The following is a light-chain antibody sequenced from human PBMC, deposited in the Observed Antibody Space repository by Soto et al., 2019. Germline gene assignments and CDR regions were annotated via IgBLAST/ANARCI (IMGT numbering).Light chain of an antibody. CDR1: SSDVGSYNR. CDR3: SSYTSSSTYV. Sequence: QSALTQPPSVSGSPGQSVTISCTGTSSDVGSYNRVSWYQQPPGTAPKLMIYAVSNRPSGVPDRFSGSKSGNTASLTISGLQAEDEADYYCSSYTSSSTYVFGTGTKVTVL. CDR2: AVS. J-gene: IGLJ1*01. V-gene: IGLV2-18*02.